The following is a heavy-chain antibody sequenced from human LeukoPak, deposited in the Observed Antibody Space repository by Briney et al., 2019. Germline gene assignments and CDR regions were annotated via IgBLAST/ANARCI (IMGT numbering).Heavy chain of an antibody. Sequence: ASVKVSCKASGYTFTSYYMHWVRQAPGQGLEWMGIINPSGGSTSYAQKFQGRVTMTRDMSTSTVYMELSSLRSEDTAVYYCASSPIVATIMAPYYYYYYMDVWGKGTTVTVSS. CDR3: ASSPIVATIMAPYYYYYYMDV. CDR2: INPSGGST. D-gene: IGHD5-12*01. V-gene: IGHV1-46*01. J-gene: IGHJ6*03. CDR1: GYTFTSYY.